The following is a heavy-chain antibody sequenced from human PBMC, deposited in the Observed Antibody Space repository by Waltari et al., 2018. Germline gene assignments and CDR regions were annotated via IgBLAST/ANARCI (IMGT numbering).Heavy chain of an antibody. CDR3: ARALAAASYNWFDP. V-gene: IGHV4-39*07. CDR1: GGSISSSSYY. CDR2: IYYSGST. J-gene: IGHJ5*02. Sequence: QLQLQESGPGLVKPSETLSLTCTVSGGSISSSSYYWGWIRQPPGKGLEWIGSIYYSGSTYYNPSLKRRVTISVDTSKNQFSLKLSSVTAADTAVYYCARALAAASYNWFDPWGQGTLVTVSS. D-gene: IGHD6-13*01.